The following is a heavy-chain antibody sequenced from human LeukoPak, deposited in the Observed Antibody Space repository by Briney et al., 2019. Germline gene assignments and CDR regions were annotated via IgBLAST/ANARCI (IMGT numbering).Heavy chain of an antibody. CDR2: IIPIFGTA. CDR1: GGTFISYA. CDR3: ARGKGDPAGPFDY. Sequence: SVKVSFKASGGTFISYAISWVRQAPGQGLEWMGGIIPIFGTANYAQKFQGRVTITADESTSTAYMELSSLRSEDTAVYYCARGKGDPAGPFDYWGQGTLVTVSS. J-gene: IGHJ4*02. D-gene: IGHD2-2*01. V-gene: IGHV1-69*13.